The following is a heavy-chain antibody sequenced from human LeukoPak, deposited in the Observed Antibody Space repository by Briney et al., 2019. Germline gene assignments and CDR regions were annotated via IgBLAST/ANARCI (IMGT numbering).Heavy chain of an antibody. CDR2: IIPIFGTA. CDR1: GGTFSSYA. Sequence: SVKVTCKASGGTFSSYAISWVRQAPGQGLEWMGGIIPIFGTANYAQKFQGRVTITADESTSTAYMELSSLRSEDTAVYYCARVPSLYSGYDFVYWGQGTLVTVSS. J-gene: IGHJ4*02. CDR3: ARVPSLYSGYDFVY. V-gene: IGHV1-69*01. D-gene: IGHD5-12*01.